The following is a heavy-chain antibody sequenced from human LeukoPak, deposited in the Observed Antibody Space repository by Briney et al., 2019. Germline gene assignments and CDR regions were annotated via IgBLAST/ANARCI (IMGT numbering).Heavy chain of an antibody. CDR3: ARQTPSGVVVPAAMRDY. CDR1: GFTFSSYS. Sequence: GGSLRLSCAASGFTFSSYSMNWVRQAPGKGLEWVSYISSSSSTIYYADSVKGRFTISRDNAKNSLYLQMNSLRAEDTAVYYCARQTPSGVVVPAAMRDYWGQGTLVTVSS. J-gene: IGHJ4*02. D-gene: IGHD2-2*01. CDR2: ISSSSSTI. V-gene: IGHV3-48*01.